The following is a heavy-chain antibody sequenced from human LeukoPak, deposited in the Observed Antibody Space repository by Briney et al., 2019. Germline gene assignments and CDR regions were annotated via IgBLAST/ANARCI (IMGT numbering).Heavy chain of an antibody. Sequence: GRSLRLSCVASGFTFSSYEMSWVSQAPGKGLEWVSEISGSGTTIFYADSVKGRFTVSRDNAKNSLYLQMNSRRVEDTAVYYCASSPRGVYWGQGTLVTVSS. CDR1: GFTFSSYE. V-gene: IGHV3-48*03. CDR3: ASSPRGVY. J-gene: IGHJ4*02. D-gene: IGHD3-10*01. CDR2: ISGSGTTI.